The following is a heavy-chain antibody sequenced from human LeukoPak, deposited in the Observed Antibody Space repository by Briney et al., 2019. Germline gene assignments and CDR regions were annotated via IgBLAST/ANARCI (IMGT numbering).Heavy chain of an antibody. J-gene: IGHJ5*02. D-gene: IGHD6-13*01. V-gene: IGHV3-21*01. CDR2: ISSSSSYI. CDR3: ARGPDPLGWFDP. CDR1: GFTFSTYS. Sequence: PGGSLRLSCATSGFTFSTYSMNWVRQAPGKGLEWVSSISSSSSYIYYADSVKGRFTISRDNAKNSLYLQMNSLRAEDTALYYCARGPDPLGWFDPWGQGTLVTVSS.